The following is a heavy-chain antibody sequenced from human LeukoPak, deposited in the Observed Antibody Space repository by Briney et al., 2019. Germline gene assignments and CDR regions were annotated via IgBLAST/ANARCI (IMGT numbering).Heavy chain of an antibody. CDR1: GFTFSFYT. CDR3: ARSPVAGPPNSFDY. CDR2: LGGSGGST. J-gene: IGHJ4*02. D-gene: IGHD6-19*01. Sequence: PGVSLRLACGAPGFTFSFYTMSWVRQAPGKGLECVSGLGGSGGSTSYSDSVKGRFTISRDNSKNTLYLQIDFLTAEDTAVYYCARSPVAGPPNSFDYLGQGTLVTVSS. V-gene: IGHV3-23*01.